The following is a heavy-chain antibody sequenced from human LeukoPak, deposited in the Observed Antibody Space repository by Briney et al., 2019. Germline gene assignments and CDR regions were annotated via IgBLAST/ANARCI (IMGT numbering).Heavy chain of an antibody. CDR2: IYYSGST. CDR3: ASGSSSSWYKYYFDY. D-gene: IGHD6-13*01. Sequence: PSETLSLTCTVSGGSISSYYWSWIRQPSGKGLEWIGYIYYSGSTNYNPSLKSRVTISVDTSKNQFSLKLSSVTAADTAVYYCASGSSSSWYKYYFDYWGQGTLVTVSS. J-gene: IGHJ4*02. V-gene: IGHV4-59*08. CDR1: GGSISSYY.